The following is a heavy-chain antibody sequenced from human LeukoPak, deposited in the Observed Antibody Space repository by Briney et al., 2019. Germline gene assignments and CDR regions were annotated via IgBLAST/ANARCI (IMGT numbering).Heavy chain of an antibody. Sequence: GGSLRLSCAASGFTFSSYDIHWVRQAPGKGLEWVAFIRYDGSNKYYADSVRGRFTISRDNSRNTLYLHMNSLRAEDTAVYFCAKGSKAVLFTRDHYMDVWGKGTTVTISS. D-gene: IGHD6-19*01. J-gene: IGHJ6*03. CDR2: IRYDGSNK. V-gene: IGHV3-30*02. CDR1: GFTFSSYD. CDR3: AKGSKAVLFTRDHYMDV.